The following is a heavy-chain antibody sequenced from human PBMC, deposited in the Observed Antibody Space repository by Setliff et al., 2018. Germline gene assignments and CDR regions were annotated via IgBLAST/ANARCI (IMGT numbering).Heavy chain of an antibody. CDR1: GGSISSYY. CDR3: AREQWLDPPGYYYMDV. J-gene: IGHJ6*03. Sequence: SETLSLTCPVSGGSISSYYWSWIRQPAGKGLEWIGHIYIGGSANYNPSLKRRVTMSIDTSKNQFSLKLNSVTAADMAVYYCAREQWLDPPGYYYMDVWAKGTTVTVS. D-gene: IGHD6-19*01. V-gene: IGHV4-4*07. CDR2: IYIGGSA.